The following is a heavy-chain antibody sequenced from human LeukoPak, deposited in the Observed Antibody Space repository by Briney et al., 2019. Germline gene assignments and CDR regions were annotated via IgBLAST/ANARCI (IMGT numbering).Heavy chain of an antibody. D-gene: IGHD1-26*01. Sequence: PGGSLRLSCAASGFTFSSYSMNWVRQAPGKGLEWVSSISRSSNYKYYADSVKGRFTISRDNAKNSLYLQMNSLRAEDTAVYYCAKGSGSYYFPFDYWGQGTLVTVSS. CDR3: AKGSGSYYFPFDY. J-gene: IGHJ4*02. V-gene: IGHV3-21*04. CDR1: GFTFSSYS. CDR2: ISRSSNYK.